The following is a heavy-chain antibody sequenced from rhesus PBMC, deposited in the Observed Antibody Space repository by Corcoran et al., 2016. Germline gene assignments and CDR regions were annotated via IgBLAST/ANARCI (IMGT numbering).Heavy chain of an antibody. Sequence: QVQLQESGPGLVKPSETLSLTCAVSGGSISSGYGWSWIRQPPGKGLEGIGYIYGSSGSTNYNPDLKKRVTISKDTSKNQFSLKLSSVTAADTAVYYCARDRAGAAGNFDYWGQGVLVTVSS. D-gene: IGHD6-25*01. CDR2: IYGSSGST. V-gene: IGHV4S7*01. CDR1: GGSISSGYG. J-gene: IGHJ4*01. CDR3: ARDRAGAAGNFDY.